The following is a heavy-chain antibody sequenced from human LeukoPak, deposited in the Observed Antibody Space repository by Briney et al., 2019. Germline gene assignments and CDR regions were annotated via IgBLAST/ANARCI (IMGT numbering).Heavy chain of an antibody. CDR3: AREDMITFGGVID. Sequence: WASVKVSCKGSGGTFSSYAISWVRQAPGQGLEWMGRIIPIFGTANYAQKFQGRVTITTDESTSTAYMELSSLRSEDTAVYYCAREDMITFGGVIDWGQGTLVTVSS. CDR2: IIPIFGTA. CDR1: GGTFSSYA. V-gene: IGHV1-69*05. J-gene: IGHJ4*02. D-gene: IGHD3-16*02.